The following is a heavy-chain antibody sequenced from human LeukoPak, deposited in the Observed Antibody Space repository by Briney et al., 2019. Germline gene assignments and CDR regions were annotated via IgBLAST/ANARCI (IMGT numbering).Heavy chain of an antibody. CDR3: TTGIRGD. J-gene: IGHJ4*02. D-gene: IGHD3-10*01. CDR1: GFTFSSYA. CDR2: IASKTDGGAT. V-gene: IGHV3-15*04. Sequence: GGSLRLSCAASGFTFSSYAMSWVRQAPGEGLDWVGRIASKTDGGATDYAAPVKGRFTISRDDSKNTLNLQMNSLKTEDTAVYYCTTGIRGDWGQGTLVTVSS.